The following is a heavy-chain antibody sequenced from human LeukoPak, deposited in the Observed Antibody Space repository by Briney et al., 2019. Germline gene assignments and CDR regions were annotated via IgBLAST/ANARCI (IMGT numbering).Heavy chain of an antibody. J-gene: IGHJ4*02. Sequence: SETLSLTCTVSGGSISSYYWSWIRQPPGKGLEWIGYIYTSGSTNYNPSLKSRVTISVDTSKNQFSLKLSSVTAADTAVYNCARLTPAAMPQVPFVDYWGQGTLVTVSS. CDR2: IYTSGST. CDR1: GGSISSYY. CDR3: ARLTPAAMPQVPFVDY. V-gene: IGHV4-4*09. D-gene: IGHD2-2*01.